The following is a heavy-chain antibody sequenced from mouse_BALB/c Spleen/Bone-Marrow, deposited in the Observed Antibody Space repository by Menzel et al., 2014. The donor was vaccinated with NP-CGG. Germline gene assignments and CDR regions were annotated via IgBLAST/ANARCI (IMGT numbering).Heavy chain of an antibody. CDR1: GYTFTTYW. D-gene: IGHD2-1*01. CDR2: INPSTGYT. J-gene: IGHJ3*01. V-gene: IGHV1-7*01. CDR3: AREGISYGNTWFAY. Sequence: VQLQQSGAELAKPGASVKMSCKTSGYTFTTYWIHWVKQRPGQGLEWIGYINPSTGYTAYNQKFKDKATLTADKSSSTAYRKLSSLRCEGFAVYYCAREGISYGNTWFAYWGQGTLVTVSA.